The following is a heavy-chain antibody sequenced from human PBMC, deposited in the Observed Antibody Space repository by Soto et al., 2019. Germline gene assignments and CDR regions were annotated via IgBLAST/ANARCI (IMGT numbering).Heavy chain of an antibody. Sequence: QVQLQESGPGLVKPSQTLSLTCTVSGGSISSGGFYWSWIRQHPGKGLEWIGNTYNSGSAYYNPSLKSRVTILLDSSKNQVSLRLTSVTAADTAVYYCASGCDYYFDMDVCGKGTTV. V-gene: IGHV4-31*03. CDR3: ASGCDYYFDMDV. J-gene: IGHJ6*03. CDR2: TYNSGSA. D-gene: IGHD6-19*01. CDR1: GGSISSGGFY.